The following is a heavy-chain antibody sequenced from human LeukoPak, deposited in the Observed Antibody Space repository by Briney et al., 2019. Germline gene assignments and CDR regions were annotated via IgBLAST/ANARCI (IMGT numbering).Heavy chain of an antibody. J-gene: IGHJ4*02. CDR2: IKEDGSEK. CDR1: GFTFNSYW. CDR3: ARVGYYSDSSGYTRDY. D-gene: IGHD3-22*01. V-gene: IGHV3-7*01. Sequence: GPLRLSCAASGFTFNSYWMSWVRQAPGKGLEWVANIKEDGSEKYYVASEEGRFTISRDNAKNSLFLQMSSLRAEDTAVYYCARVGYYSDSSGYTRDYWGQGTLVTVSS.